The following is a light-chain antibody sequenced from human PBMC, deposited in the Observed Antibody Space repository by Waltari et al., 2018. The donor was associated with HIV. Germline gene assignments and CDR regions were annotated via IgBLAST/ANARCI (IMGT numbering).Light chain of an antibody. CDR2: DTS. CDR3: QQYGSSPRT. CDR1: QSISSSS. J-gene: IGKJ2*01. V-gene: IGKV3-20*01. Sequence: EIVLTQSPGPLSLSPGERAPISCRASQSISSSSLAWYQQKPGQAPRLLIYDTSSRATGIPDRFSGSGSGTDFTLTISRLEPEDFAVYYCQQYGSSPRTFGQGTKLEIK.